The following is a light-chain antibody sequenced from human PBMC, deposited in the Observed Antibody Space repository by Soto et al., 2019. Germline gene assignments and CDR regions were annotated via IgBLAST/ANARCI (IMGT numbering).Light chain of an antibody. CDR1: QSISSA. CDR3: QQSYTTPVYS. V-gene: IGKV1-39*01. Sequence: IRMTQSPSSLSASTGDRVTITCRASQSISSALNWYQHKPGKAPNLLIRAASSLQSGVPSRFSGSGSGTDFTLTISSLQPEDFATYFCQQSYTTPVYSFGQGTKVDIK. J-gene: IGKJ2*01. CDR2: AAS.